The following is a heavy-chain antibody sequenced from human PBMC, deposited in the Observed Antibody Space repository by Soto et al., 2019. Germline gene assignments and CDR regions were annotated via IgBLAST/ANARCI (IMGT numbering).Heavy chain of an antibody. CDR1: GFTVSSNY. CDR3: ARGQDYYDSSGYFLFDY. Sequence: PGGSLRLGCAASGFTVSSNYVSWVRQAPGKGLEWVSVIYSGGSTYYADSVKGRFTISRDNSKNTLYLQMNSLRAEDTAVYYCARGQDYYDSSGYFLFDYWGQGTLVTVPS. D-gene: IGHD3-22*01. V-gene: IGHV3-53*01. CDR2: IYSGGST. J-gene: IGHJ4*02.